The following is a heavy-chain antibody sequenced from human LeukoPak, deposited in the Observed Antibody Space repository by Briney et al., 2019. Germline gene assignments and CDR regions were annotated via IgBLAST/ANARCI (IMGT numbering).Heavy chain of an antibody. CDR2: IIPIFGTA. CDR1: GGTFSSYA. V-gene: IGHV1-69*06. CDR3: ARRPDIDAFDI. J-gene: IGHJ3*02. D-gene: IGHD2-15*01. Sequence: GSSVKVSCKASGGTFSSYAISWVRQAPGQGLEWMGGIIPIFGTANYAQKFQGRVTITADKSTSTAYMELTSLRSEDTAVYYCARRPDIDAFDIWGQGTMVTVSS.